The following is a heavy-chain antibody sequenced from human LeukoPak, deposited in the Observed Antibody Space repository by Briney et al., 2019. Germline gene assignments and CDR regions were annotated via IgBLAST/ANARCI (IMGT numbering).Heavy chain of an antibody. J-gene: IGHJ6*02. CDR3: ARDYKGHYYYGMDV. D-gene: IGHD1-1*01. V-gene: IGHV3-23*01. CDR1: GFTFSSYA. Sequence: QPGGSLRLSCAASGFTFSSYAMSWVRQAPGKGLEWVSTISGSGGSTYYADSVKGRFTISRDNAKNSLYLQMNSLRAEDTAVYYCARDYKGHYYYGMDVWGQGTTVTVSS. CDR2: ISGSGGST.